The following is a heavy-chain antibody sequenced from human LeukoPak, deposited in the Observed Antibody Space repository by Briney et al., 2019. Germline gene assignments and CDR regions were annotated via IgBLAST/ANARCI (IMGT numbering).Heavy chain of an antibody. CDR3: ARASTFLYCSSTSCYLFDY. V-gene: IGHV3-21*01. CDR2: ISSSSRYI. CDR1: GFTFSSYS. J-gene: IGHJ4*02. Sequence: GGSLRLSCAASGFTFSSYSMNWVRQAPGKGLEWVSSISSSSRYIYYADSVKGRFTISRDNAKNSLYLQMNSLRAEDTAVYYCARASTFLYCSSTSCYLFDYWGQGTLVTVSS. D-gene: IGHD2-2*01.